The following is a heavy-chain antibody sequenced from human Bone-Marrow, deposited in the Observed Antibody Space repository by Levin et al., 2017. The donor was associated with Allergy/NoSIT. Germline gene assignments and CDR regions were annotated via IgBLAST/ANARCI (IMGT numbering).Heavy chain of an antibody. CDR2: TRSKAYGGTT. D-gene: IGHD2-2*01. Sequence: GGSLRLSCRGSGFIFGDYAMSWFRQAPGKGLEWVGFTRSKAYGGTTEYAASVNGRLTISRDDSKSIAYLQMNSLKTEDTAVYYCTRGVVVPAAMKYYYYGMDVWGQGTTVTVSS. J-gene: IGHJ6*02. CDR1: GFIFGDYA. V-gene: IGHV3-49*03. CDR3: TRGVVVPAAMKYYYYGMDV.